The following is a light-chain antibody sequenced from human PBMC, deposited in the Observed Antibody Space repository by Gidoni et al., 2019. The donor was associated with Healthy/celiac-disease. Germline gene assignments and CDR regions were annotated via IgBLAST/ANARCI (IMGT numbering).Light chain of an antibody. Sequence: AIQMTQSPSSLSASVGDKVTITCRARQGIRNDLGWYQQKPGKAPKLLIYAASSLQSGVPSRFSGRGSGTDFTLTISSLQPEDFATYYCLQYYNFPRTFGRGTKVEIK. CDR1: QGIRND. V-gene: IGKV1-6*01. CDR2: AAS. J-gene: IGKJ1*01. CDR3: LQYYNFPRT.